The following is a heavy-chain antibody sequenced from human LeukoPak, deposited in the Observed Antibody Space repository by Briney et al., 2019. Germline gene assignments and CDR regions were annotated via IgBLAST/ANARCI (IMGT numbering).Heavy chain of an antibody. V-gene: IGHV1-8*03. CDR3: AREVDYYDSSGPGPGHWFDP. D-gene: IGHD3-22*01. CDR2: MNPNSGNT. CDR1: GYTFTSYD. J-gene: IGHJ5*02. Sequence: ASVKVSCKASGYTFTSYDINWVRQATGQGLEWMGWMNPNSGNTGYAQKFQGRVTITRNTSISTAYMELSSLRSEDTAVFYCAREVDYYDSSGPGPGHWFDPWGQGTLVTVSS.